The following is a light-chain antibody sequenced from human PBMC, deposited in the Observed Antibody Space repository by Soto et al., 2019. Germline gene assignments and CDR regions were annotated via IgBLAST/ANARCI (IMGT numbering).Light chain of an antibody. V-gene: IGKV1-5*03. Sequence: DIQMTQSPSTLSASVGDRVTITCRASQSIHNWLAWHQQKPGKAPKLLIYKASSLQSGVPSRFSGSGSGTEFTLTISSLQPDDFATYYCQQYESYSPYTFGQGTKVDIK. CDR3: QQYESYSPYT. CDR2: KAS. CDR1: QSIHNW. J-gene: IGKJ2*01.